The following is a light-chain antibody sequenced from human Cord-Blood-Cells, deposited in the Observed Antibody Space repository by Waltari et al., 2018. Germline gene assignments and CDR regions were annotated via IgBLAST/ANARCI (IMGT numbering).Light chain of an antibody. J-gene: IGKJ2*01. CDR1: QSISSY. V-gene: IGKV1-39*01. Sequence: DIQMTQSPSSLSASVGDRVTITCRASQSISSYLNWYQQKPGKAPKLLIYAASSLQSGVPLRFSGSGSWTDFTFTINRLQPEDFSTYYFQQSYSTPHTFGQGTKLEIK. CDR3: QQSYSTPHT. CDR2: AAS.